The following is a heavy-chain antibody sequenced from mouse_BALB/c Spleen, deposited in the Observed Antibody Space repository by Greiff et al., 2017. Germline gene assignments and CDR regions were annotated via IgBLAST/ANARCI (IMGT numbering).Heavy chain of an antibody. J-gene: IGHJ1*01. CDR1: GYTFTSYV. V-gene: IGHV1-14*01. CDR3: ASGNWYFDV. Sequence: VQLKESGPELVKPGASVKMSCKASGYTFTSYVMHWVKQKPGQGLEWIGYINPYNDGTKYNEKFKGKATLTSDKSSSTAYMELSSLTSEDSAVYYCASGNWYFDVWGAGTTVTVSS. D-gene: IGHD1-1*02. CDR2: INPYNDGT.